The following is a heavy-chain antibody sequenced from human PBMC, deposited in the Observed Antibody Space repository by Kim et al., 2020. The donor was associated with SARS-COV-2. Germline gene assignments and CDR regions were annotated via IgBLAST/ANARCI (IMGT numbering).Heavy chain of an antibody. CDR3: ARDPDQLLRYYYYYGMDV. Sequence: ASVKVSCKASGYTFTSYYMHWVRQAPGQGLEWMGIINPSGGSTSYAQKFQGRVTMTRDTSTSTVYMELSSLRSEDTAVYYCARDPDQLLRYYYYYGMDVWGQGTTVTVSS. J-gene: IGHJ6*02. D-gene: IGHD2-2*01. CDR2: INPSGGST. CDR1: GYTFTSYY. V-gene: IGHV1-46*01.